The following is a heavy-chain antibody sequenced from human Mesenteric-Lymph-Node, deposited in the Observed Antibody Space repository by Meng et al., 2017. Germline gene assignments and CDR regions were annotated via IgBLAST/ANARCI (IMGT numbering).Heavy chain of an antibody. J-gene: IGHJ3*02. CDR1: GYTLTELS. CDR3: ARDNYYYDSSDDAFDI. V-gene: IGHV1-24*01. D-gene: IGHD3-22*01. CDR2: FDPEDGET. Sequence: ASVKVSCKVSGYTLTELSMHWVRQAPGKGLEWMGGFDPEDGETIYAQKFQGRVTMTEDTSTDTAYMELSSLRSEDTAVYYCARDNYYYDSSDDAFDIWGQGTMVTVSS.